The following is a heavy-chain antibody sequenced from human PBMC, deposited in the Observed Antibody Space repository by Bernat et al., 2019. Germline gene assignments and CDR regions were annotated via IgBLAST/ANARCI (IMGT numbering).Heavy chain of an antibody. CDR3: ARLGSSSDAFDI. CDR2: IYYSGST. D-gene: IGHD6-6*01. Sequence: LQLQESGPGLVKPSETLSLTCTVSGGSISTGSYYWGWIRQPPGKGLEWIGSIYYSGSTYYNPSLKSRVTIYVDTSKKQFSLNLNSVTAADTAVYYCARLGSSSDAFDIWGQGTMVTVSS. CDR1: GGSISTGSYY. V-gene: IGHV4-39*01. J-gene: IGHJ3*02.